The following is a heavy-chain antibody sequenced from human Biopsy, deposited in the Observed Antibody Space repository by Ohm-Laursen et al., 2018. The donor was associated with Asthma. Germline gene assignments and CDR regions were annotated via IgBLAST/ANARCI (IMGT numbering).Heavy chain of an antibody. D-gene: IGHD6-19*01. J-gene: IGHJ3*02. CDR1: GYTFIHFA. CDR2: INAGDGNT. CDR3: ARDLRYSSGWYPDAFDI. V-gene: IGHV1-3*01. Sequence: ASVKVSCKASGYTFIHFAIHWVRQALGQRLEWMGWINAGDGNTKCSQKFQGRVTITRDTSASTAYMELSSLRSEDTAVYYCARDLRYSSGWYPDAFDIWGQGTMVTVSS.